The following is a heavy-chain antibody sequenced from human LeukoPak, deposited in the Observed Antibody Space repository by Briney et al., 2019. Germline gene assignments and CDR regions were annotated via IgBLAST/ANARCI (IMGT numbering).Heavy chain of an antibody. Sequence: GGSLRLSCVASGFTVSGFYMSWVRQAPGKGLEWVSVIYSDGATYYADSVQGRFTISRDNSKNTLYLQMNSLRAEDTAIYYCARDLRHSTHDYYYGMDVWGQGTTVTVSS. CDR1: GFTVSGFY. CDR2: IYSDGAT. CDR3: ARDLRHSTHDYYYGMDV. V-gene: IGHV3-53*01. J-gene: IGHJ6*02. D-gene: IGHD2-15*01.